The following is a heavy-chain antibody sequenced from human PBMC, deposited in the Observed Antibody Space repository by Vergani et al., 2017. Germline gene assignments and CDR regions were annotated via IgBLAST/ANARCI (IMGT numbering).Heavy chain of an antibody. CDR2: IIPIFGTA. V-gene: IGHV1-69*12. Sequence: QVQLVQSGSEVKKPGSSVKVSCKASGGTFSSYAISWVRQAPGQGLEWMGGIIPIFGTANYAQKFQGRVTITADESTGTAYMELSSLRSEDTAVYYCASVDFDWSIPPPWGQGTLVTVSS. CDR3: ASVDFDWSIPPP. D-gene: IGHD3-9*01. CDR1: GGTFSSYA. J-gene: IGHJ5*02.